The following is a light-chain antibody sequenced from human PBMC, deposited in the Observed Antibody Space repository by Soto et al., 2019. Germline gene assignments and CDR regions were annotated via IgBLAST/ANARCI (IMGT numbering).Light chain of an antibody. J-gene: IGLJ2*01. V-gene: IGLV2-14*01. CDR3: SSYTSSNTLI. CDR1: SSDVGGYNY. CDR2: EVT. Sequence: QSALTQPASVSGSPGQSITISCTGTSSDVGGYNYVSWYQQYPGKAPKVMIYEVTNRPSGVSSRFSGSKSGNTASLTISGLQAEDEADYYCSSYTSSNTLIFGGVTKLTVL.